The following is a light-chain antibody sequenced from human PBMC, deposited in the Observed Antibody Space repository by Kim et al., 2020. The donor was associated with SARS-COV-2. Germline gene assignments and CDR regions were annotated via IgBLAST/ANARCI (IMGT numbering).Light chain of an antibody. J-gene: IGKJ1*01. CDR2: KAS. CDR1: QSISSW. Sequence: SASVGDRVIITCRASQSISSWLAWYQQKPGKAPNLLIYKASTLESGVPSRFSGSGSGTEFTLTISSLQPDDFASYYCQQYNNLWTFGQGTKVDIK. V-gene: IGKV1-5*03. CDR3: QQYNNLWT.